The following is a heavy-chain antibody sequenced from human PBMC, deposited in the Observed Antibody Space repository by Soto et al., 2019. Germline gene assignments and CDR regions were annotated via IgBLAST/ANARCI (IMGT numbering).Heavy chain of an antibody. CDR1: GFTSHDYA. V-gene: IGHV3-9*02. D-gene: IGHD3-10*01. Sequence: EVQLVESGGGLVQPGRSLRLSCVASGFTSHDYAMHWVRQTPGKGLEWVSGIYWGSNKIDYADSVKGRFTISRDNAKNSLFLQMNRLSADDTALYYCVKDVSPGGADVWGQGTTVTVSS. CDR3: VKDVSPGGADV. J-gene: IGHJ6*02. CDR2: IYWGSNKI.